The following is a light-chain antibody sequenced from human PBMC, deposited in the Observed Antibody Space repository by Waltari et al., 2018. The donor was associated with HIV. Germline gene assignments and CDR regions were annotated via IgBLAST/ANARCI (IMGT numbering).Light chain of an antibody. V-gene: IGKV3-20*01. J-gene: IGKJ1*01. CDR1: QTISGNY. CDR2: STS. CDR3: QQYSNSLSWT. Sequence: EIVLTQSPGTLSLFPGERATLSCRASQTISGNYVAWYQQNHGQPPRLLVYSTSSRATGIPERFSGSGSGTDFTLTINRLEPEDFAVYYCQQYSNSLSWTFGQGTKVEVE.